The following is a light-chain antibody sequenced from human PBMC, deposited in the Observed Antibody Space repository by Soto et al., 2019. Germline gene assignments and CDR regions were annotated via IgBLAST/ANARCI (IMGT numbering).Light chain of an antibody. V-gene: IGKV3D-15*01. CDR1: QSVSSY. CDR3: QKYNSTPLT. J-gene: IGKJ4*01. CDR2: GES. Sequence: EXXXXHXPAXLXVSRGXXATPSLGASQSVSSYLAWYQQKPGQAPRLLIYGESGRATGIPDRFSGSGSGTEFTLTISSLQPEDVATYYCQKYNSTPLTFGGGTKVDIK.